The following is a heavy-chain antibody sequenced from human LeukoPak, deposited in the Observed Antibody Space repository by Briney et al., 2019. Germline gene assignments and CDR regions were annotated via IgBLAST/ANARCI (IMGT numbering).Heavy chain of an antibody. CDR2: IYSSGST. D-gene: IGHD5-18*01. CDR1: GGPMSRHY. V-gene: IGHV4-4*07. J-gene: IGHJ4*02. Sequence: TLSLTCTVSGGPMSRHYWSWIRQPAGKGLEWIGRIYSSGSTFYNNSLKSRVTMSVDTSKNQFSLKLVSVTAADTAVYYCTRDRYSQGPPYYFESWGQGTLVTVSS. CDR3: TRDRYSQGPPYYFES.